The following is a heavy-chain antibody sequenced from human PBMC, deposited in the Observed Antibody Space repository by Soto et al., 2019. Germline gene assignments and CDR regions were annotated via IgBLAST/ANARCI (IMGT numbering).Heavy chain of an antibody. V-gene: IGHV3-11*01. J-gene: IGHJ6*02. Sequence: GGSLRLSCAASGLFFSDYYLSWIRQAPGKALECVAYISGTGDTKYYADSVTGRFTISRDNPENSLYLQMNSLRPEDAAVYYCAIGGGQIYYKGLEVWGQGTTVTVSS. CDR1: GLFFSDYY. CDR2: ISGTGDTK. D-gene: IGHD3-10*01. CDR3: AIGGGQIYYKGLEV.